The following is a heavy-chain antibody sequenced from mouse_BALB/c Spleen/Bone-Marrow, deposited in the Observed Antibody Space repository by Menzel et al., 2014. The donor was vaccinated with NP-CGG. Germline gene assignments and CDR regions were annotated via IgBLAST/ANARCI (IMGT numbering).Heavy chain of an antibody. CDR3: ARRGYYGSSSYAMDY. Sequence: VQLQQPGPELVKPGASVKISCKTSGYTFTEYTMHLVKPTHGKCLEFIGGHNPNNVVTSYNQKFKGKATLTVDKSSSTAYMELRSLTSEDSAVYYCARRGYYGSSSYAMDYWGQGTSVTVSS. J-gene: IGHJ4*01. CDR2: HNPNNVVT. CDR1: GYTFTEYT. V-gene: IGHV1-18*01. D-gene: IGHD1-1*01.